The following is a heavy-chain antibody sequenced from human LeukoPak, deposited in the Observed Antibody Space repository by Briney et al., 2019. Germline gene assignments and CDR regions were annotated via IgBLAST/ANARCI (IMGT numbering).Heavy chain of an antibody. V-gene: IGHV4-4*07. Sequence: SETLSLTCTVSGGSISSYYWSWIRQPAGKGLEWIGRIYTSVSGSTNYNPSLKSRVTMSVDTSKNQFSLMLTSVTAADTAVYYCARGVVITGLDYWGQGTLVTVSS. CDR1: GGSISSYY. CDR3: ARGVVITGLDY. D-gene: IGHD3-3*01. J-gene: IGHJ4*02. CDR2: IYTSVSGST.